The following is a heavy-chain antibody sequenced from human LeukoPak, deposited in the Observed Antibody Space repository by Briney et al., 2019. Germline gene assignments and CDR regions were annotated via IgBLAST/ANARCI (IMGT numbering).Heavy chain of an antibody. CDR2: ISSSSSYI. CDR1: GFTFSDYY. V-gene: IGHV3-11*06. D-gene: IGHD3-9*01. CDR3: ARDYDILTGDGDAFDI. Sequence: PGGSLRLSCAASGFTFSDYYMSWIRQAPGKGLEWVSSISSSSSYIYYADSVKGRFTISRDNAKNSLYLQMNSLRAEDTAVYYCARDYDILTGDGDAFDIWGQGTMVTVSS. J-gene: IGHJ3*02.